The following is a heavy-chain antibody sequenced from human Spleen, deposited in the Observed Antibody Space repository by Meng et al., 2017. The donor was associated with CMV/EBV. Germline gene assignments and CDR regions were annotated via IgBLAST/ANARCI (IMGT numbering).Heavy chain of an antibody. CDR3: ARSRRFGAFDY. D-gene: IGHD3-10*01. CDR2: INPSGGST. CDR1: GYTFTGYY. V-gene: IGHV1-46*01. J-gene: IGHJ4*02. Sequence: HVQLVPSRSEVKQPGASVKVSCKASGYTFTGYYMHWVRQAPGQGLEWMGIINPSGGSTSYAQKFQGRVTMTRDTATSTVYMELSSLRSEDTAVYYCARSRRFGAFDYWGQGTLVTVSS.